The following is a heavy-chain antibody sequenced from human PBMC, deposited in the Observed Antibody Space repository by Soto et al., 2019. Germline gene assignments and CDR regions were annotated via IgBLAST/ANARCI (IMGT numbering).Heavy chain of an antibody. Sequence: GGSLRLSCAASGFTFDDYAMHWVRQAPGKGLEWVSGISWNSVSIGYADSVKGRFTISRDNAKNSLYLQMNSLRAEDTALYYCAKTAGYYSYYMDVWGKGTTVTVSS. D-gene: IGHD3-9*01. CDR2: ISWNSVSI. J-gene: IGHJ6*03. CDR1: GFTFDDYA. V-gene: IGHV3-9*01. CDR3: AKTAGYYSYYMDV.